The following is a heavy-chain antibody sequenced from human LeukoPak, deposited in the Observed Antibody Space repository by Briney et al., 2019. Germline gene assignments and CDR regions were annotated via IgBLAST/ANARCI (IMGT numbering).Heavy chain of an antibody. V-gene: IGHV3-23*01. CDR2: LSGSGGSS. D-gene: IGHD5-12*01. CDR1: GFTFSSYA. J-gene: IGHJ4*02. Sequence: GGSLRLSCAASGFTFSSYAMTWVRQAPGKGLEWVSALSGSGGSSYYADSVKGRFTISRGNSNSTLFLQMNSLRAEDTALYYCAKLRGTVATMGYDADYWGQGTLVTVSS. CDR3: AKLRGTVATMGYDADY.